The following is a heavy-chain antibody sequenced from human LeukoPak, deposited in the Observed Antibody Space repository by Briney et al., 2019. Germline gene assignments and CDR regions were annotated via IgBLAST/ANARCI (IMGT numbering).Heavy chain of an antibody. CDR1: GFTFKNSA. Sequence: GGSLRLSCAASGFTFKNSAMSWVRQAPGRGLEWVSTISGSRDNSYYADSVKGRFTISRDNSKNTLYLQMNSLRAEDTAVYYCAKGMVLGYYYYMDVWGKGTTVTISS. D-gene: IGHD3-16*01. CDR2: ISGSRDNS. V-gene: IGHV3-23*01. J-gene: IGHJ6*03. CDR3: AKGMVLGYYYYMDV.